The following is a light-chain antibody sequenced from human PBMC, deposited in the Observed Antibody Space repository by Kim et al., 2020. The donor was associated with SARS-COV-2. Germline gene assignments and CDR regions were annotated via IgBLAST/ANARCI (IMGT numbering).Light chain of an antibody. CDR3: AAWDDNLIGWV. Sequence: GQQVTSSDAGSRSEMGTTAVNCYQQLPGAAPKRLVAGGNQRPSGDPARFSGSKAGNSGSLAISGLQSEDEADYYCAAWDDNLIGWVFGGGTKVTVL. CDR2: GGN. V-gene: IGLV1-44*01. CDR1: RSEMGTTA. J-gene: IGLJ3*02.